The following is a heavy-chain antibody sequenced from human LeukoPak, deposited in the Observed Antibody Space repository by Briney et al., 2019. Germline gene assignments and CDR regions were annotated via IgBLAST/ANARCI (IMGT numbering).Heavy chain of an antibody. CDR2: INHSGST. V-gene: IGHV4-34*01. CDR1: GGSFSGYY. Sequence: SETLSLTCAVYGGSFSGYYWSWIRQPPGKGLEWIGEINHSGSTNYNPSLKSRVTISVDTSKNQFSLKLSSVTAADTAVYYCARHRSTGGAVGYCSGGSCYRGYFDYWGQGTLVTVSS. J-gene: IGHJ4*02. CDR3: ARHRSTGGAVGYCSGGSCYRGYFDY. D-gene: IGHD2-15*01.